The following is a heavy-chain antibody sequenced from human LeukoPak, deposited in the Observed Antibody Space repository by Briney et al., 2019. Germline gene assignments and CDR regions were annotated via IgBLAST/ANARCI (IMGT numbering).Heavy chain of an antibody. D-gene: IGHD3-10*01. CDR2: INHSGST. V-gene: IGHV4-34*01. CDR1: GGSFSCYY. CDR3: ARGQYYYGSGSYVY. J-gene: IGHJ4*02. Sequence: RSETLSLTCAVYGGSFSCYYWSWIRQPPGKGLEWIGEINHSGSTNYNPSLKSRVTISVDTSKNQFSLKLSSVTAADTAVYYCARGQYYYGSGSYVYWGQGTLVTVSS.